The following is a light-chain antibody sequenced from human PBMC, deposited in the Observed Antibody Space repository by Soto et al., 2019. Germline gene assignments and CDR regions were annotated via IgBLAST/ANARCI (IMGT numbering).Light chain of an antibody. V-gene: IGKV3-20*01. J-gene: IGKJ1*01. CDR3: QQCGSSPWT. CDR1: QTISSNF. Sequence: EIVLTQSPGTLSLSPGEGATLACRASQTISSNFLAWYQQKPGQAPRLLIYGVSIRATGIPDRFSGSGSGTDFTLPISRREPEDFAVYYCQQCGSSPWTFGQGTTVDIK. CDR2: GVS.